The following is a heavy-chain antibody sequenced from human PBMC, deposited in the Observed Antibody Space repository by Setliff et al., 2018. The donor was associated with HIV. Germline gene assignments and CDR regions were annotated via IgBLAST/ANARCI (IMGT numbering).Heavy chain of an antibody. CDR2: MNPNSGST. CDR1: GYTFTSYD. V-gene: IGHV1-8*03. Sequence: ASVKVSCKASGYTFTSYDINWVRQATGQGLEWMGWMNPNSGSTSYAQKFQGRVTITTDESTSTAYMELSSLRSEDTAVYYCASHEVDDSSGYYEGWYFDYWGQGTLVTVSS. D-gene: IGHD3-22*01. CDR3: ASHEVDDSSGYYEGWYFDY. J-gene: IGHJ4*02.